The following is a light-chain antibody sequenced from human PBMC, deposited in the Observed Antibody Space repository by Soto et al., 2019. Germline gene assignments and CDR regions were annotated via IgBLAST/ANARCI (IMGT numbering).Light chain of an antibody. CDR1: SSDVGGYNY. Sequence: QSVLTQPASVSGSPGQSITISCTGTSSDVGGYNYVSWYQQHPGKAPKLMIYDVSNRPSGVSNRFSGSKSGNTASLTISGLQAEDEADYYCSSYTSISTLLVVFGGGTKLTV. J-gene: IGLJ2*01. CDR2: DVS. CDR3: SSYTSISTLLVV. V-gene: IGLV2-14*01.